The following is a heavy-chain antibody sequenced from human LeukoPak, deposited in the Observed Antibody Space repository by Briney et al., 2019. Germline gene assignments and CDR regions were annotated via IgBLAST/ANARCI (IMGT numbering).Heavy chain of an antibody. Sequence: PGGSLRLSCAASGFTFSSNWMSWVRQAPGKGREWVANIKQDVSEKYYVDSVKGRFTISRDNAKNSMYLQMNSLRAEDTAVYYCARAQSRSSGWSVYYYYGMDVWGQGTTVTVSS. J-gene: IGHJ6*02. CDR2: IKQDVSEK. CDR1: GFTFSSNW. CDR3: ARAQSRSSGWSVYYYYGMDV. D-gene: IGHD6-19*01. V-gene: IGHV3-7*01.